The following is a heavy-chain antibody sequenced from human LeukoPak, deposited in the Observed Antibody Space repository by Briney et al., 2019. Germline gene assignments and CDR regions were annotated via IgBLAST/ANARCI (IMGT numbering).Heavy chain of an antibody. Sequence: GGTLRLSCAASGFTFSSYGMSWVRQAPGKGLEWVSAISGSGGSTYYADSVKGRFTISRDNSKNTLYLQMNSLRSEDTAVYYCATDYSYYDSSGYKNAFDIWGQGTMVTVSS. CDR3: ATDYSYYDSSGYKNAFDI. CDR1: GFTFSSYG. J-gene: IGHJ3*02. V-gene: IGHV3-23*01. D-gene: IGHD3-22*01. CDR2: ISGSGGST.